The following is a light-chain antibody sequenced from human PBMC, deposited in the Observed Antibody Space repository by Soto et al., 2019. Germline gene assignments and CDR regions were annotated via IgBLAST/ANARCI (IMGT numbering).Light chain of an antibody. V-gene: IGLV1-44*01. CDR3: ATWYDSLIGSV. CDR1: SSNIGSNT. J-gene: IGLJ1*01. Sequence: QPVLTQPPSASGTPGQRVPISCSGSSSNIGSNTVNWYQQFPGTAPKLLIYGNDQRPSGVPDRFSGSKSGTSASLAISGLQSEDEADYYCATWYDSLIGSVFGTWTKLTVL. CDR2: GND.